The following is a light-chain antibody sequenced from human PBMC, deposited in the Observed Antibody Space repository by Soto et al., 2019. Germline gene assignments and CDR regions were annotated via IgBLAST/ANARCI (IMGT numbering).Light chain of an antibody. CDR1: SSDIGTYNL. Sequence: QSVLTQPASVSGSPGQSITISCTGTSSDIGTYNLVAWYQQHPDKAPKLMVYEVSKRPSGVSSRFSGSKSGNTASLTISGLQAEDEADYYCCSYAGSGTFVFGGGTKLTVL. CDR3: CSYAGSGTFV. V-gene: IGLV2-23*02. J-gene: IGLJ2*01. CDR2: EVS.